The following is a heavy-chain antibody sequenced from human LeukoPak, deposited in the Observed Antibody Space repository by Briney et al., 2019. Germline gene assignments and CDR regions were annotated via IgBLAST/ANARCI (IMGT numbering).Heavy chain of an antibody. CDR3: ARGKGDSQPYYFDY. Sequence: PSGTLSLTCAVYGGSFSGYYWSWIRQPPGKGLEWIGEINHSGSTNYNPSLKSRVTISVDTSKNQFSLKLSSVTAADTAVYYCARGKGDSQPYYFDYWGQGTLVTVSS. V-gene: IGHV4-34*01. CDR2: INHSGST. CDR1: GGSFSGYY. J-gene: IGHJ4*02. D-gene: IGHD2-21*02.